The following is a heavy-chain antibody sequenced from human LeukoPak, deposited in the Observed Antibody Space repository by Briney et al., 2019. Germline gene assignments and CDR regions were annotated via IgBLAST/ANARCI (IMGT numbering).Heavy chain of an antibody. Sequence: ASVKVSCKASGYTFTSYDINWVRQATGQGLEWMGWMNPNSGNTGYAQKFQGRVTMTRNTSISTAYMELSSLRSEDTAVYYCARGPGPEGYSSSWYYLLGYYYYYYMDVWGKGTTVTISS. CDR3: ARGPGPEGYSSSWYYLLGYYYYYYMDV. CDR1: GYTFTSYD. D-gene: IGHD6-13*01. CDR2: MNPNSGNT. V-gene: IGHV1-8*01. J-gene: IGHJ6*03.